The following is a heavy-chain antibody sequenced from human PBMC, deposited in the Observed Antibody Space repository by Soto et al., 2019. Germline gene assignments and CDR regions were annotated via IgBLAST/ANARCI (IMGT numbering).Heavy chain of an antibody. CDR3: ARVSVGYYDSSGPGISMRDY. V-gene: IGHV4-30-4*01. D-gene: IGHD3-22*01. CDR2: IYYSGST. J-gene: IGHJ4*02. Sequence: PSETLSLTCTVSGGSISSGDYYWSWIHQPPGKGLEWIGYIYYSGSTYYNPSLKSRVTISVDTSKNQFSLKLSSVTAADTAVYYCARVSVGYYDSSGPGISMRDYWGQGTLVTVSS. CDR1: GGSISSGDYY.